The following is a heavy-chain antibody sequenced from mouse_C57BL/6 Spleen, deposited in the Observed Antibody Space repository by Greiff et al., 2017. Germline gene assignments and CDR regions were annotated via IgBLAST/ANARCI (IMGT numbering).Heavy chain of an antibody. CDR3: ARRITTGDYYAMDY. J-gene: IGHJ4*01. CDR2: IYPGSGNT. D-gene: IGHD1-1*01. CDR1: GYTFTDYY. V-gene: IGHV1-76*01. Sequence: QVQLKESGAELVRPGASVKLSCKASGYTFTDYYINWVKQRPGQGLEWIARIYPGSGNTYYNEKFKGKATLTAEKSSSTAYMQLSSLTSEDSAVYFCARRITTGDYYAMDYWGQGTSVTVSS.